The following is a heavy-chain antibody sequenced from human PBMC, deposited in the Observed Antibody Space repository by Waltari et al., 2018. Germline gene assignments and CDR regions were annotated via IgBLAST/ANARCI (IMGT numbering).Heavy chain of an antibody. CDR1: GLNVSNNY. V-gene: IGHV3-53*02. Sequence: EVQLVETGGGLIQPGGYLRLSWVASGLNVSNNYMSWVRQAPGKGLEWVSIIYSGGSTFYAESVKGRFTISRDNSKNTLDLQMSSLRVEDTAMYYCARGSMIVGVLVPFDSWGQGTLVTVSS. D-gene: IGHD3-3*01. CDR2: IYSGGST. CDR3: ARGSMIVGVLVPFDS. J-gene: IGHJ4*02.